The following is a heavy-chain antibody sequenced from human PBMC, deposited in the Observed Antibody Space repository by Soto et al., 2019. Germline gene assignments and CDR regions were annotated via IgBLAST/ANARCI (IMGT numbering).Heavy chain of an antibody. Sequence: EVQLLESGGHFVHPGGSLRLSCAASGFTFSNYAMIWLRQVPGKGLQWVSGLYGSGRGIHYAESVKGRFTISRDNSAYAVYLQMNNLRVEDSAIYYCAKDAVSRDGVWLAHDWGQGTVVTVSS. CDR3: AKDAVSRDGVWLAHD. D-gene: IGHD5-12*01. CDR1: GFTFSNYA. V-gene: IGHV3-23*01. J-gene: IGHJ4*02. CDR2: LYGSGRGI.